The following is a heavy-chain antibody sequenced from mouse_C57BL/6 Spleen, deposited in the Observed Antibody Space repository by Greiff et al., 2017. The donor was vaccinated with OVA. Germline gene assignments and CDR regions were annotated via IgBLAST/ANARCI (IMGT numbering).Heavy chain of an antibody. CDR3: AIEPPYDYDKSFAY. CDR1: GYSFTSGYY. J-gene: IGHJ3*01. V-gene: IGHV3-6*01. CDR2: ISYDGSN. Sequence: EVQVVESGPGLVKPSQSLSLSCSVSGYSFTSGYYWYWIRQFPGNLLEWMGYISYDGSNTYNPSLKNRIFITRDTSKNQLFLKLNSETTEDTATYYCAIEPPYDYDKSFAYWGQGTLVTVSA. D-gene: IGHD2-4*01.